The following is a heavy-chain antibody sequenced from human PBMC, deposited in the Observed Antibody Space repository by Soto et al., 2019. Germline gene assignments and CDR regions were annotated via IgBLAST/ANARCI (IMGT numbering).Heavy chain of an antibody. Sequence: ASVKVSCKASGYTFTSYAMHWVRQAPGQRLEWMGWINAGNGNTKYSQKFQGRVTITRDTSASTAYMELSSLRSEDTAVYYCAQSFTIFGVVIIYPFDYWGQGTLVTVSS. CDR1: GYTFTSYA. V-gene: IGHV1-3*01. D-gene: IGHD3-3*01. CDR3: AQSFTIFGVVIIYPFDY. J-gene: IGHJ4*02. CDR2: INAGNGNT.